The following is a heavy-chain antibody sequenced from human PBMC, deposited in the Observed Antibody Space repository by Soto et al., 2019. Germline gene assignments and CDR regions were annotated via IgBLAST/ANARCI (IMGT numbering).Heavy chain of an antibody. CDR1: GGSFSGYY. Sequence: QVQLQQWGAGLLKPSETLSLTCAVYGGSFSGYYWSWIRQPPGKGVGWIGEINHSGSTNYNPSLKSRVTISVDTSKNQFSLKLSSVTAADTAVYDCARDFDWAFDYWGQGTLVTVSS. CDR2: INHSGST. CDR3: ARDFDWAFDY. D-gene: IGHD3-9*01. V-gene: IGHV4-34*01. J-gene: IGHJ4*02.